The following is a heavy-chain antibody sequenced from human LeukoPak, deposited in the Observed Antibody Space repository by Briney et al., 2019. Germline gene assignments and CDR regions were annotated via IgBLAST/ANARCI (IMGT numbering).Heavy chain of an antibody. CDR2: INHSGST. J-gene: IGHJ3*02. V-gene: IGHV4-34*01. CDR3: ARGTSTVTATDAFDI. Sequence: SETLSLTCAVYGGSFSGYYWSWLRQPPGKGLEWIGEINHSGSTNYNPSLKSRVTISVDTSKNQFSLKLSSVTAADTAVYYRARGTSTVTATDAFDIWGQGTMVTVSS. CDR1: GGSFSGYY. D-gene: IGHD4-17*01.